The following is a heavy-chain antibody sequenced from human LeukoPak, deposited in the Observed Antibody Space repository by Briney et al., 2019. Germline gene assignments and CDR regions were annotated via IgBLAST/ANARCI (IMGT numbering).Heavy chain of an antibody. CDR1: GYSISSGYY. V-gene: IGHV4-38-2*02. CDR3: ARHYYDSSGIPRVYFDY. Sequence: ASETLSLTCTVSGYSISSGYYWGWIRQPPGKGLEWIGSIYHSGSTYYNPSLKSRVTISVDTSKNHFSLKLSSVTAADTAIYYCARHYYDSSGIPRVYFDYWGQGTLVTVSS. J-gene: IGHJ4*02. D-gene: IGHD3-22*01. CDR2: IYHSGST.